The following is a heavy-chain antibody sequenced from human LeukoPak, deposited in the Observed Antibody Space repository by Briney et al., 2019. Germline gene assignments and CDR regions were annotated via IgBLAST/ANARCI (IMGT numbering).Heavy chain of an antibody. Sequence: GGSLRLSCAASGFTFSTYSMNWVRQAPGKGLEWVAVIWYDGSNKYYADSVEGRFTISRDNSKNTLYLQMNSLRVEDTAVYYCARGGNYYGSGSPDYWGQGTLVTVSS. J-gene: IGHJ4*02. CDR2: IWYDGSNK. V-gene: IGHV3-33*08. CDR1: GFTFSTYS. CDR3: ARGGNYYGSGSPDY. D-gene: IGHD3-10*01.